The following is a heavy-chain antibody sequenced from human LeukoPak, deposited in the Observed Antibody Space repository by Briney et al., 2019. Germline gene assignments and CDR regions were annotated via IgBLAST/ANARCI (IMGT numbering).Heavy chain of an antibody. J-gene: IGHJ3*02. V-gene: IGHV4-61*02. CDR3: ATTSGDSSANLAFDI. Sequence: SETLSLTCTVSGDSISSGDYYWSWIRQPAGKGLEWIGRISSSGSTNYNPSLKSRVTISVDTSKNQFSLKLSSVTAADTAVYYCATTSGDSSANLAFDIWGQGTMVTVSS. D-gene: IGHD3-22*01. CDR2: ISSSGST. CDR1: GDSISSGDYY.